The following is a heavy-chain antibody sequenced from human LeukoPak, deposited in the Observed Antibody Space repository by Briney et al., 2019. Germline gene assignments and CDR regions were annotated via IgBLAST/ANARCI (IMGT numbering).Heavy chain of an antibody. CDR2: TSYSGGT. Sequence: SETLSLTCTVSGGSVSRGGYYWSWIRQHPGKGLEWIGYTSYSGGTYYNPSLMSRITMSVDRSQNQFSLKMRDVTAADTAVYFCATAEWEYSYFDSWGQGALVAVSS. CDR1: GGSVSRGGYY. V-gene: IGHV4-31*03. J-gene: IGHJ4*02. D-gene: IGHD1-26*01. CDR3: ATAEWEYSYFDS.